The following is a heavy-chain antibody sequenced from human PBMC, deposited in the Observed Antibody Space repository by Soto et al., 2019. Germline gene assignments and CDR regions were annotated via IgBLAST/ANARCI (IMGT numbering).Heavy chain of an antibody. CDR2: ISGSSGYT. D-gene: IGHD2-21*02. CDR3: ARDQGGNSGSYGMDV. J-gene: IGHJ6*02. CDR1: GFTFSDYY. Sequence: QVHLVESGGGLVKPGQSLRLSCAASGFTFSDYYMTWIRQAPGKGLEWISHISGSSGYTTYADSLKGRFTISRDNAKNSLYLQINSLRAEDTAVYYCARDQGGNSGSYGMDVWGQGTTVTVSS. V-gene: IGHV3-11*06.